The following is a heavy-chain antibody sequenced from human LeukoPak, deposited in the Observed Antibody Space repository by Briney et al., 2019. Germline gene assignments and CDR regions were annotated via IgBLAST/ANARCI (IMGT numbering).Heavy chain of an antibody. J-gene: IGHJ4*02. CDR3: ARGDYYDSSALLRY. CDR2: ISPNSGGT. D-gene: IGHD3-22*01. V-gene: IGHV1-2*02. Sequence: ASVKVSCKASGYTFTAYYIHWVRHAPGQGLEWLGWISPNSGGTIYAQKFQGRVTMTRDTSISTAYMELSRLRSDDTAVYYCARGDYYDSSALLRYWGQGTLVTVSS. CDR1: GYTFTAYY.